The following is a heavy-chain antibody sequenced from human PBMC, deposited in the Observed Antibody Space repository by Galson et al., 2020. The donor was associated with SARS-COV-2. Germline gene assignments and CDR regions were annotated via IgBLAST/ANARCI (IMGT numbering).Heavy chain of an antibody. J-gene: IGHJ5*02. CDR2: IYPGDSDT. CDR3: ARLRDYSNYFDWFDP. Sequence: GESLKISCKGSGYSFTSYWIGWVRQMPGKGLEWMGIIYPGDSDTRYSPSFQGQVTISADKSISTAYLQWSSLKASDTAMYYCARLRDYSNYFDWFDPWGQGTLVTVSS. V-gene: IGHV5-51*01. D-gene: IGHD4-4*01. CDR1: GYSFTSYW.